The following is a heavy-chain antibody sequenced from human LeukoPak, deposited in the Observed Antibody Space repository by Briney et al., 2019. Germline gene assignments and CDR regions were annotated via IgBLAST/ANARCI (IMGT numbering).Heavy chain of an antibody. CDR2: IYHSGST. J-gene: IGHJ4*02. V-gene: IGHV4-38-2*01. CDR1: GFTFSGYW. Sequence: GSLRLSCAASGFTFSGYWMSWVRQAPGKGLEWIGNIYHSGSTYYNASLKSRVTISVDTSKNQFSLKLSSVTAADTAVYYCARRYSNYFFDYWGQGTLVTVSS. CDR3: ARRYSNYFFDY. D-gene: IGHD4-11*01.